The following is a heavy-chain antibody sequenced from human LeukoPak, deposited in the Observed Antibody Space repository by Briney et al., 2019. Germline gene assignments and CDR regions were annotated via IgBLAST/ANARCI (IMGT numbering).Heavy chain of an antibody. J-gene: IGHJ6*02. Sequence: SVKVSCKASGGTFSSYAISWVQQAPGQGLEWMGRIIPILGIANYAQKFQGRVTITADKSTSTAYMELSSLRSEDTAVYYCARDVAAAGYYYYGMDVWGQGTTVTVSS. CDR1: GGTFSSYA. CDR2: IIPILGIA. D-gene: IGHD6-13*01. V-gene: IGHV1-69*04. CDR3: ARDVAAAGYYYYGMDV.